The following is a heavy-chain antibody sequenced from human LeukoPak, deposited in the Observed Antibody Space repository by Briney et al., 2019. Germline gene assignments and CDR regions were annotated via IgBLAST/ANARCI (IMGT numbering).Heavy chain of an antibody. J-gene: IGHJ4*02. Sequence: GGSLRLSCAASGFTFNSYAMSWVRQAPGKGLEWVSAISGSGGNTYYADSVKGRFTISRDNSKNTLYLQMNSLRAEDTAVYYCAQGRSGYCSSTSCQDTFDYWGQGTLVTVSS. CDR2: ISGSGGNT. V-gene: IGHV3-23*01. CDR3: AQGRSGYCSSTSCQDTFDY. CDR1: GFTFNSYA. D-gene: IGHD2-2*01.